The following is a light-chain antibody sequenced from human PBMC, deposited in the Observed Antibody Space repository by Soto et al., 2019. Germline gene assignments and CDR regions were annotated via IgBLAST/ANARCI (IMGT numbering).Light chain of an antibody. CDR1: SSDVGGYNY. J-gene: IGLJ3*02. CDR2: DVS. V-gene: IGLV2-14*01. Sequence: QSVLTQPASVSGSPGQSITISRTGTSSDVGGYNYVSWYQQHPGKAPKLMIYDVSNRPSGVSNRFSGSKSGNTASLTISGLQAEDEADYYCSSYTSSSTLLEFGGGTKLTVL. CDR3: SSYTSSSTLLE.